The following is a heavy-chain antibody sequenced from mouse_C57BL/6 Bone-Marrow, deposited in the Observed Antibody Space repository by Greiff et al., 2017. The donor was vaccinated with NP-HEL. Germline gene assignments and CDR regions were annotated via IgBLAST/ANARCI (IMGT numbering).Heavy chain of an antibody. J-gene: IGHJ3*01. CDR2: IRSKSNNYAT. V-gene: IGHV10-1*01. Sequence: EVQRVESGGGLVQPKGSLKLSCAASGFSFNTYAMNWVRQAPGKGLEWVARIRSKSNNYATYYADSVKDRFTISRDDSESMLYLQMNNLKTEDTVMYYCGDPSFAYWGQGTLVTVSA. CDR3: GDPSFAY. CDR1: GFSFNTYA.